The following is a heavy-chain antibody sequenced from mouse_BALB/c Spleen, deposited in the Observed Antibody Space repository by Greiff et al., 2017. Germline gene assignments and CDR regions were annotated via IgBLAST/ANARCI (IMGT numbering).Heavy chain of an antibody. CDR1: GYTFTSYW. CDR2: IYPGDGDT. D-gene: IGHD2-14*01. J-gene: IGHJ3*01. Sequence: QVQLQQSGAELARPGASVKLSCKASGYTFTSYWMQWVKQRPGQGLEWIGAIYPGDGDTRYTQKFKGKATLTADKSSSTAYMQLSSLASEDSAVYYCARDYRYDVPWFAYWGQGTLVTVSA. CDR3: ARDYRYDVPWFAY. V-gene: IGHV1-87*01.